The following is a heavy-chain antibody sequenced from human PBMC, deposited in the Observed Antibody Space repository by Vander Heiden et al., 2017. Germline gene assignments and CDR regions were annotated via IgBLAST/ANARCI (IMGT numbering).Heavy chain of an antibody. V-gene: IGHV1-46*01. J-gene: IGHJ6*02. CDR3: ATSPGNYYYGLDV. Sequence: QVQLVQSGAEVKKPGASVKVSCKASGDTFIRYYINWVRQAPGQGLEWMGIINPTGDITSYSQKFRGRVTLTRDTSTTTVYMEMTSLRSDDTAVYYCATSPGNYYYGLDVWGQGTTVTVSS. CDR2: INPTGDIT. CDR1: GDTFIRYY.